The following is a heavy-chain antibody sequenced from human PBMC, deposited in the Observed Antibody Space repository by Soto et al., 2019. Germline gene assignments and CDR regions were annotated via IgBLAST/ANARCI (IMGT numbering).Heavy chain of an antibody. J-gene: IGHJ6*02. CDR2: INHSGST. CDR3: ARPKMNGMDF. CDR1: GGSFSGYY. Sequence: SETLSLTCAVYGGSFSGYYWSWIRQPPGKGLEWIGEINHSGSTNYNPSLKSRVTISVDTSKNQFSLKLSSVTAADTAVYYCARPKMNGMDFWGQGTTVTVSS. V-gene: IGHV4-34*01.